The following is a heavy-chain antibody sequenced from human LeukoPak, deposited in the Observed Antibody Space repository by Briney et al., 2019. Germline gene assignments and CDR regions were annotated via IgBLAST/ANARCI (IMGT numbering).Heavy chain of an antibody. D-gene: IGHD5-18*01. V-gene: IGHV4-34*01. CDR2: INHSGST. CDR1: GGSFSGCY. Sequence: SETLSLTCAVYGGSFSGCYWSWIRQPPGKGLEWIGEINHSGSTNYNPSLKSRVTISVDTSKNQFSLKLSSVTAADTAVYYCARGNSRGYSYGAARTYYYGMDVWGQGTTVTVSS. CDR3: ARGNSRGYSYGAARTYYYGMDV. J-gene: IGHJ6*02.